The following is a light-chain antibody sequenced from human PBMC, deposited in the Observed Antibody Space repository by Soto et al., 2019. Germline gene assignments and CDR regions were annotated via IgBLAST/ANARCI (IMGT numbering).Light chain of an antibody. CDR1: QSISSW. Sequence: DIQMTQSPSTLSASVGDRVTITCRARQSISSWLAWYQQKPGKAPKLLIYKAFSLESGVPSRFSGSGSGTEFNLTISSLQPDDFATYDCQQYNSYPYTCGQGTKLESK. CDR3: QQYNSYPYT. CDR2: KAF. V-gene: IGKV1-5*03. J-gene: IGKJ2*01.